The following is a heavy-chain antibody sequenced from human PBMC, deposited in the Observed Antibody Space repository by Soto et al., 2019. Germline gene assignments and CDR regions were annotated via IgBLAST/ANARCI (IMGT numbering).Heavy chain of an antibody. CDR3: ARPSYGSGGRGAFDI. D-gene: IGHD3-10*01. J-gene: IGHJ3*02. CDR1: GYSFTSYW. Sequence: PRESLKISCKGSGYSFTSYWIGWVRQMPGKGLEWMGIIYPGDSDTRYSPSFQGQVTISADKSISTAYLQWSSLKASDTAMYYCARPSYGSGGRGAFDIWGQGTMVTVSS. CDR2: IYPGDSDT. V-gene: IGHV5-51*01.